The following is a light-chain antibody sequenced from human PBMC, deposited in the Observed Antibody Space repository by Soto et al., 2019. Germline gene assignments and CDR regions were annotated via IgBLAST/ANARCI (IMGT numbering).Light chain of an antibody. V-gene: IGLV2-8*01. J-gene: IGLJ1*01. CDR1: SSDVGGYNY. Sequence: QSALTQPPSASGSPGHSVTISCTGTSSDVGGYNYVSWYQQHPGKAPKLMMYEVSQRPSGVPDRFSGSKSGNTASLTVSGLQAEDEADYYCNSYAGSNVDVFGTGTKLTVL. CDR3: NSYAGSNVDV. CDR2: EVS.